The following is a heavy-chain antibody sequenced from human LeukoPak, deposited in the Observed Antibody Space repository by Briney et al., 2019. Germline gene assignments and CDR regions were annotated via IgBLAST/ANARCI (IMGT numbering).Heavy chain of an antibody. CDR3: TTTFKL. Sequence: GGSLRLSCAASGVTLRNYWMHWVRQVPGKGLVWVSRIDNGGTGTSYADSVKGRFTISRDNAKNTLTLQMNSLRAEDTAIYYCTTTFKLWGQGTLVTVSS. CDR2: IDNGGTGT. D-gene: IGHD1-1*01. V-gene: IGHV3-74*01. J-gene: IGHJ4*02. CDR1: GVTLRNYW.